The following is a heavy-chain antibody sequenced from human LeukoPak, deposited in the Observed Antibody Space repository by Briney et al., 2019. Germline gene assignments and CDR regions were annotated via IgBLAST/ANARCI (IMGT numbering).Heavy chain of an antibody. D-gene: IGHD3-3*01. CDR1: GYTFTGYY. CDR2: INPNSGGT. J-gene: IGHJ4*02. CDR3: ASANYDFWSGYFAHAGYYFDY. Sequence: ASVKVSRKASGYTFTGYYMHWVRQAPGQGLEWMGWINPNSGGTNYAQKFQGRVTMTRDTSISTAYMELSRLRSDDTAVYYCASANYDFWSGYFAHAGYYFDYWGQGTLVTVSS. V-gene: IGHV1-2*02.